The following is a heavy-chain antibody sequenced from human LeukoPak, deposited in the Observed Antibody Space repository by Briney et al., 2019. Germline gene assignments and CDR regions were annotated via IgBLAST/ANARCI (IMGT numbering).Heavy chain of an antibody. J-gene: IGHJ4*02. CDR2: IYYSGST. CDR1: GGSISSYY. D-gene: IGHD1-14*01. V-gene: IGHV4-59*01. Sequence: SETLSLTCTVSGGSISSYYWSWIRQPPGKGLEWIGYIYYSGSTSYNPSLKSRVTISVDTSKNQFSLKLSSVTAADTAVYYCARDSGHSEFDYWGQGTLVTVSS. CDR3: ARDSGHSEFDY.